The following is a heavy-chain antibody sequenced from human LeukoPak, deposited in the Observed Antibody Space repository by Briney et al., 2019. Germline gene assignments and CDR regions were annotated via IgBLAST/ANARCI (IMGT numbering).Heavy chain of an antibody. V-gene: IGHV3-30*02. D-gene: IGHD6-19*01. CDR3: TKEAYSSAWYGDS. Sequence: GGSLRLSCAASGFTFSSYGIHWVRQAPGKGLEWVAFIRYDGNNKYYADSVTGRFTISRDSSKNTVYLQMNSLRAEDTAVYYCTKEAYSSAWYGDSWGQGTLVTVSS. J-gene: IGHJ4*02. CDR1: GFTFSSYG. CDR2: IRYDGNNK.